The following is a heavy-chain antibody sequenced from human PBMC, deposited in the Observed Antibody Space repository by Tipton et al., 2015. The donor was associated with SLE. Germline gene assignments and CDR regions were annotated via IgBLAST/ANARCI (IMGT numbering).Heavy chain of an antibody. Sequence: TLSLTCAVYGGSFSGYYWSWIRQPPGKGLEWIGEINHSGSTNYNPSLKSRVTISVDTSKNQFSLKLSSVTAADTAVYYCASITIFGVVRFGGQGTLVTVPS. CDR1: GGSFSGYY. CDR2: INHSGST. D-gene: IGHD3-3*01. J-gene: IGHJ4*02. V-gene: IGHV4-34*01. CDR3: ASITIFGVVRF.